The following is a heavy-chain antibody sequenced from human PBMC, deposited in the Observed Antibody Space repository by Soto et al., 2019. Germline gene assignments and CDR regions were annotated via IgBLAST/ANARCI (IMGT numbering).Heavy chain of an antibody. V-gene: IGHV3-33*01. J-gene: IGHJ5*02. D-gene: IGHD2-2*01. CDR1: GSSFSSYG. Sequence: QVQLVESGGGVVQPGRSLRLSCAASGSSFSSYGMHWLRQLPGKGLEWVAVMWYDGVNKDYADSVKGRFTVSRDNSKKTVHLQMSSLRVEDTAVYYCARDATPFSSSRESWFDPWGQGTLVTVSS. CDR2: MWYDGVNK. CDR3: ARDATPFSSSRESWFDP.